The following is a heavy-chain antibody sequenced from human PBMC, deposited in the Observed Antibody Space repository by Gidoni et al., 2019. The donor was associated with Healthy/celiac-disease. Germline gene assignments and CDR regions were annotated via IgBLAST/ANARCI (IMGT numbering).Heavy chain of an antibody. D-gene: IGHD5-12*01. J-gene: IGHJ3*02. CDR1: GFTFAAYA. CDR2: ISWNSGSI. V-gene: IGHV3-9*01. Sequence: EVQLVESGGGLVQPGRYLRLSCAASGFTFAAYAMHWVRQAPGKGLEWASGISWNSGSIGYADSVKGRFTISRDNATTSLYLQMNSLRAEDTALYYFAQDGEWLRLGGAFDIWGQGTMVTVSS. CDR3: AQDGEWLRLGGAFDI.